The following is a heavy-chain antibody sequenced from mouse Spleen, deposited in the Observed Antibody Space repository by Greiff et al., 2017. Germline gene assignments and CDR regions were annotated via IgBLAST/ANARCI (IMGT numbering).Heavy chain of an antibody. D-gene: IGHD2-1*01. V-gene: IGHV5-12*02. J-gene: IGHJ4*01. Sequence: EVQLQESGGGLVQPGGSLKLSCATSGFTFSDYYMYWVRQTPEKRLEWVAYISNGGGSTYYPDTVKGRFTISRDNAKNTLYLQMSRLKSEDTAMYYCARRAGNYYAMDYWGQGTSVTVSS. CDR3: ARRAGNYYAMDY. CDR2: ISNGGGST. CDR1: GFTFSDYY.